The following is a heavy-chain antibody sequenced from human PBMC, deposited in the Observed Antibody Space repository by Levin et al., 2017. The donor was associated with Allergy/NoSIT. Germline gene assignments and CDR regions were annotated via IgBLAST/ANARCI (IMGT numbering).Heavy chain of an antibody. Sequence: SETLSLTCTVSGGSISSGDYYWSWIRQPPGKGLEWIGYIYYSGSTYYNPSLKSRVTISVDTSKNQFSLKLSSVTAADTAVYYCARVYRDYYYDSSGYHPIGWYFDYWGQGTLVAVSS. J-gene: IGHJ4*02. CDR3: ARVYRDYYYDSSGYHPIGWYFDY. CDR2: IYYSGST. D-gene: IGHD3-22*01. CDR1: GGSISSGDYY. V-gene: IGHV4-30-4*01.